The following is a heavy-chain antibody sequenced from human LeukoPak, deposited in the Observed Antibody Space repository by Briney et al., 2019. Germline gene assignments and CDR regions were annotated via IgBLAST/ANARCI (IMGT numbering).Heavy chain of an antibody. V-gene: IGHV4-34*01. CDR2: INHSGST. CDR3: ATSRGSYYTGYFQH. J-gene: IGHJ1*01. CDR1: GGSFSGYY. D-gene: IGHD3-10*01. Sequence: SETLSLTCAVYGGSFSGYYWSWIRQPPGKGLEWIGEINHSGSTNYNPSLKSRVTISVDTSKNQFSLKLSSVTAADTAVYYCATSRGSYYTGYFQHWGQGTLVTVSS.